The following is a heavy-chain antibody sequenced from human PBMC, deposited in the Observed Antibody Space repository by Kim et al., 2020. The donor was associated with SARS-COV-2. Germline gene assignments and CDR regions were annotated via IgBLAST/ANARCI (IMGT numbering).Heavy chain of an antibody. CDR3: ARDPSPIVVVPAEAYNWFDP. CDR1: GGSFSGYY. D-gene: IGHD2-2*01. Sequence: SETLSLTCAVYGGSFSGYYWSWIRQPPGKGLEWIGEINHSGSTNYNPSLKSRVTISVDTSKNQFSLKLSSVTAADTAVYYCARDPSPIVVVPAEAYNWFDPWGQGTLVTVSS. V-gene: IGHV4-34*01. J-gene: IGHJ5*02. CDR2: INHSGST.